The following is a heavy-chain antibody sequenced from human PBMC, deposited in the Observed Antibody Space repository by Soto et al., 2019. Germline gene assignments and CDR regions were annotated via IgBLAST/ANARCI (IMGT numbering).Heavy chain of an antibody. V-gene: IGHV4-59*01. J-gene: IGHJ5*02. D-gene: IGHD4-17*01. CDR2: IYYSGST. CDR1: GGSFSGYY. CDR3: ARGITTFTVTTIWFDP. Sequence: SETLSLTCAVYGGSFSGYYWSWIRQPPGKGLEWIGYIYYSGSTNYNPSLKSRVTISVDTSKNQFSLKLSSVTAADTAVYYCARGITTFTVTTIWFDPWGQGTLVTVSS.